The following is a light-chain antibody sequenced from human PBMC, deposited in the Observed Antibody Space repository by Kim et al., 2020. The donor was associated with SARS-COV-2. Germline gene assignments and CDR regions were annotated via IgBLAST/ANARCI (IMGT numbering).Light chain of an antibody. CDR2: AAS. Sequence: ASVGDRVTITCRTHQSISSHLNVYQQKPGGAPKLLISAASTLQGGVPSRFSGSGSETDFTLTISSLQPEDFATYFCQQSYITPCTFGPGTKVDSK. J-gene: IGKJ3*01. CDR1: QSISSH. CDR3: QQSYITPCT. V-gene: IGKV1-39*01.